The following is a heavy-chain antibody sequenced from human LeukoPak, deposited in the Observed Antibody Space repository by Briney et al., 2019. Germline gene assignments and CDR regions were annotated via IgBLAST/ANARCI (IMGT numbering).Heavy chain of an antibody. V-gene: IGHV4-59*12. CDR2: IYYSGST. Sequence: SSETLSLTCTVSGGSISSYYWSWIRQPPGKGLEWIGYIYYSGSTNYNPSLKSRVTISVDTSKNQFSLKLSSVTAADTAVYYCASLRGGRYCSSTSCYKDDYWGQGTLVTVSS. D-gene: IGHD2-2*02. CDR1: GGSISSYY. J-gene: IGHJ4*02. CDR3: ASLRGGRYCSSTSCYKDDY.